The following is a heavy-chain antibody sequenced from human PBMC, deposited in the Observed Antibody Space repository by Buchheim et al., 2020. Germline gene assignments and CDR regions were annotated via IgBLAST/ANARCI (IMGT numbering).Heavy chain of an antibody. CDR1: GFTLRTYA. J-gene: IGHJ4*02. CDR2: ISGSGGNT. V-gene: IGHV3-23*01. D-gene: IGHD1-1*01. CDR3: ASQLELMAY. Sequence: EVQLLESGGGLVQPGGSLRLSCAASGFTLRTYAMGWVRQAPGKGLEWVSGISGSGGNTYYADSVKGRFTISRDNSKNTLFLQMNSLRAEDTAVYYCASQLELMAYWGQGTL.